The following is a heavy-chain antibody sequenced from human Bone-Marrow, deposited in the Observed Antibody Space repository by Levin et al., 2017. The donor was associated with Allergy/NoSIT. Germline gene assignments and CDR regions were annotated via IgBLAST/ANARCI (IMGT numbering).Heavy chain of an antibody. V-gene: IGHV2-70*04. J-gene: IGHJ4*02. CDR3: ARTIAYSYGSYYFDY. Sequence: SGPTLVKPTQTLTLTCTFSGFSLSTPGMRVSWIRQPPGKALEWLARIDWDDEKFFSTSLKTRLTISKDTSKNQVVLTMTTMDPVDTATYYCARTIAYSYGSYYFDYWGQGTLVTVSS. CDR2: IDWDDEK. D-gene: IGHD5-18*01. CDR1: GFSLSTPGMR.